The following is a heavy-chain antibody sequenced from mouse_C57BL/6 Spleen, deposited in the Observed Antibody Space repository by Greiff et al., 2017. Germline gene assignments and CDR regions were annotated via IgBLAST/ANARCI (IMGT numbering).Heavy chain of an antibody. CDR2: IHPNSGST. Sequence: QVQLKQSGAELVKPGASVKLSCKASGYTFTSYWMHWVKQRPGQGLEWIGMIHPNSGSTNYNEKFKSKATLTVDKSSSTAYMQLSSLTSEDSAVYYCARKYYDYPWFAYWGQGTLVTVSA. CDR1: GYTFTSYW. CDR3: ARKYYDYPWFAY. J-gene: IGHJ3*01. D-gene: IGHD2-4*01. V-gene: IGHV1-64*01.